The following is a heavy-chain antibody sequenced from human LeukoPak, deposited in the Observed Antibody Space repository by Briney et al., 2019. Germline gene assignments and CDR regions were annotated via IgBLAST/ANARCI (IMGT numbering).Heavy chain of an antibody. CDR3: ARDRERWTTTTSGYHDYHYYTDV. J-gene: IGHJ6*03. CDR2: IYISGNT. V-gene: IGHV4-4*07. Sequence: SENLSLTCTVSGGSISSYYWSWIRQPAGKGLEWIWNIYISGNTNYNPSLKSRVTLSVDTSKNQFSLKLSYVTAADTALYYCARDRERWTTTTSGYHDYHYYTDVWGKGTTVTVSS. CDR1: GGSISSYY. D-gene: IGHD4-17*01.